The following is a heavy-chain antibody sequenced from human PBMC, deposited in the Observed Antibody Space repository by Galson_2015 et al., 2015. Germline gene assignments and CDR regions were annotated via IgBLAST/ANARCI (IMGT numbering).Heavy chain of an antibody. CDR2: ISRGGSHT. J-gene: IGHJ4*02. CDR3: AGDNELDQDAFFDN. CDR1: GFTFSHYA. Sequence: SLRLSCAASGFTFSHYAMTWVRQAPGKGLEWVSSISRGGSHTSYADSLKGRFTISRDNARDSLYLQMNSLRAEDTAVYYCAGDNELDQDAFFDNWGQGTLVTVSS. V-gene: IGHV3-21*01. D-gene: IGHD1-1*01.